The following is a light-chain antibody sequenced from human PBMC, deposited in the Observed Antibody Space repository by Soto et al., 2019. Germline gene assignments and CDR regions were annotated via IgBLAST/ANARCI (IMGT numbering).Light chain of an antibody. CDR1: SSNIGSNT. Sequence: QSVLTQPPSASGTPGQRVTISCSGSSSNIGSNTVNWYQQLPGTAPKLLIYSNNQRPSGVPDRFSGSKSGTSASLAISGPQSEDEADYYCAAWDDSLNGSVVFGGGTQLTVL. V-gene: IGLV1-44*01. CDR3: AAWDDSLNGSVV. J-gene: IGLJ2*01. CDR2: SNN.